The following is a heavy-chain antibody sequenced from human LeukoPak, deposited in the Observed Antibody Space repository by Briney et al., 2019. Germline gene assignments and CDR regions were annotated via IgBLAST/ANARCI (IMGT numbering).Heavy chain of an antibody. Sequence: GGSLRLSCAASGFTFSNAWMSWVRQAPGKGLEWVGRIKSKTDGGTTDYAAPVKGRFTISRDDSKNTLYLQMNSLKTEDTAVYYCAKDSDIVVVPAALDYWGQGTLVTVSS. CDR1: GFTFSNAW. CDR2: IKSKTDGGTT. CDR3: AKDSDIVVVPAALDY. D-gene: IGHD2-2*01. J-gene: IGHJ4*02. V-gene: IGHV3-15*01.